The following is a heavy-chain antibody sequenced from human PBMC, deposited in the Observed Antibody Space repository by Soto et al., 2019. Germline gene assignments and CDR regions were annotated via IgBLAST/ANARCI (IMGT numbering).Heavy chain of an antibody. CDR2: ISGSGGST. D-gene: IGHD2-8*02. CDR3: AKSTGGTANGMDV. Sequence: GGSLRLSCTASGFTFSSYVIYWVRQAPGRGLEWVSAISGSGGSTCYVGSVKGRFSISRDNAKNTLYLQMNSLRGEDTGLYYCAKSTGGTANGMDVWGQGTTVTVSS. CDR1: GFTFSSYV. J-gene: IGHJ6*02. V-gene: IGHV3-23*01.